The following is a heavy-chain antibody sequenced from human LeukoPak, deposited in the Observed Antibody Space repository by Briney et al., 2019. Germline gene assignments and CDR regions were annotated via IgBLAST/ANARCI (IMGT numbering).Heavy chain of an antibody. CDR3: ASVISY. CDR1: GFTFSSYG. Sequence: GRSLRLSCAASGFTFSSYGMHWVRQAPGKGLEWVAVISYDGSNKYYADSVKGRFTISRDNSKNTLYLQMNSLRAEDTAVYYCASVISYWGQGTLVTVSS. CDR2: ISYDGSNK. J-gene: IGHJ4*02. D-gene: IGHD3-10*01. V-gene: IGHV3-30*03.